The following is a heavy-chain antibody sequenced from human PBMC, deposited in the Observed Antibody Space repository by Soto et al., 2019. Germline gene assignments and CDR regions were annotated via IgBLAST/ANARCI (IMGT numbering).Heavy chain of an antibody. CDR2: INPNSGGT. V-gene: IGHV1-2*02. J-gene: IGHJ6*02. CDR1: GYTFTGYY. D-gene: IGHD2-21*01. Sequence: GASVTVSCKPSGYTFTGYYMHWVRQAPARGSEWMGWINPNSGGTNYEQKFQGRVNMTRDKSISTASMELSSRSPDDTALYYCGREVACGGDCYKYYYDAMDVWGQGTTVTVSS. CDR3: GREVACGGDCYKYYYDAMDV.